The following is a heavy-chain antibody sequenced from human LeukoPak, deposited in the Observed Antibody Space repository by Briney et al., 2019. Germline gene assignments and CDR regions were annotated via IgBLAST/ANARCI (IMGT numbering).Heavy chain of an antibody. V-gene: IGHV4-39*07. CDR1: GGSISSSSYY. CDR3: ARNWKKPFNYYDVSGPPDS. J-gene: IGHJ4*02. D-gene: IGHD3-22*01. Sequence: MTSETLSLTCTVSGGSISSSSYYWGWIRQPPGKGLEWIGEINHTGSTKYTPSLKSRVTISVDTSKNQFFLKLSSVTAADTAVYYCARNWKKPFNYYDVSGPPDSWGQGTLVTVSS. CDR2: INHTGST.